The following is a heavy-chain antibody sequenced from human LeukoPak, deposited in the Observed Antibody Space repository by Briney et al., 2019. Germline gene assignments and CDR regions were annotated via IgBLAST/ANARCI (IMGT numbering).Heavy chain of an antibody. Sequence: GSLRLSCAASGFTFSSYEMNWVRQGPGKGLEWVSYISRSGNTIHYADSVKGRFTISRDNANKSLYLQMNSLRTEDTAVYYCARDRSGWYRWFDPWGQGTLVTVSS. J-gene: IGHJ5*02. D-gene: IGHD6-19*01. CDR2: ISRSGNTI. V-gene: IGHV3-48*03. CDR1: GFTFSSYE. CDR3: ARDRSGWYRWFDP.